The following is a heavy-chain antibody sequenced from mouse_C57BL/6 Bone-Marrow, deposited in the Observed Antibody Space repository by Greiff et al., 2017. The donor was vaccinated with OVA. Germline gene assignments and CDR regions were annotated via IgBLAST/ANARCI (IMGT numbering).Heavy chain of an antibody. CDR3: ARRGLRHGYYFDY. J-gene: IGHJ2*01. V-gene: IGHV2-9-1*01. CDR2: IWTGGGT. CDR1: GFSLTSYA. Sequence: VKLVESGPGLVAPSQSLSITCTVSGFSLTSYAISWVRQPPGKGLEWLGVIWTGGGTNYNSALKSRLSVSKDNSKSQVFLKMNSLQTDDTARYYCARRGLRHGYYFDYWGQGTTLTVSS. D-gene: IGHD2-4*01.